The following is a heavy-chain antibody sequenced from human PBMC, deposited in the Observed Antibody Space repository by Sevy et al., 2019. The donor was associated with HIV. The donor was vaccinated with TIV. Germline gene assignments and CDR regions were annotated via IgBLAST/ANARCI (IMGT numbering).Heavy chain of an antibody. CDR3: ARDLPPSATTVPHFDC. CDR1: GFTFSSYE. V-gene: IGHV3-48*03. Sequence: GGSLRLSCAASGFTFSSYEMNWVRQAPGKGLEWISYIYNSGTAMYYSDSVRGRFTISRDNARRSLYLQMNSLRAEDTAVYYCARDLPPSATTVPHFDCWGQGTLVTVSS. CDR2: IYNSGTAM. J-gene: IGHJ4*02. D-gene: IGHD4-17*01.